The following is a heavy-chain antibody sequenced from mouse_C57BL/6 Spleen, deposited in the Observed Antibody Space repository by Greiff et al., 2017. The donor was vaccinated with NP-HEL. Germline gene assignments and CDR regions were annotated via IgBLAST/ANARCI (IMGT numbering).Heavy chain of an antibody. CDR2: IDPETGGT. Sequence: QVQLQQSGAELVRPGASVTLSCKASGYTFTDYEMHWVKQTPVHGLEWIGAIDPETGGTAYNQKFKGKAILTADKSSSTAYMELRSLTSEDSAVYYCTRQAESSYWYFDVWGTGTTVTVSS. CDR3: TRQAESSYWYFDV. V-gene: IGHV1-15*01. J-gene: IGHJ1*03. D-gene: IGHD1-1*01. CDR1: GYTFTDYE.